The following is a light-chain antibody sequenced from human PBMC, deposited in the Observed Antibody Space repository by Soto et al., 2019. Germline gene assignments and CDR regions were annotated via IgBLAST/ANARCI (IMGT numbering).Light chain of an antibody. J-gene: IGLJ1*01. V-gene: IGLV2-14*03. CDR1: SSDFGGYNY. CDR3: SSYTSDTTGV. CDR2: DVT. Sequence: QSALTQPASVSGSPGQSIAISCTGTSSDFGGYNYVSWYQQHPGKAPKLMIYDVTTRPSGVSSRCSGSKSGNTAALTISGLQAEDEADYYCSSYTSDTTGVFGTGTKLTVL.